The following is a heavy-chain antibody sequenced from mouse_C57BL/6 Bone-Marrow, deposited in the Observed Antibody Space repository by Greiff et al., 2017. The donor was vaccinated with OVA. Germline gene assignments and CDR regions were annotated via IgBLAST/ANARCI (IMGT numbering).Heavy chain of an antibody. CDR3: AREGNSLYAMDY. Sequence: EVKVEESGPGLVKPSQSLSLTCSVTGYSITSGYYWNWIRQFPGNKLEWMGYISYDGSNNYNPSLKNRISITRDTSKNQFFLKLNSVTTEDTATYYCAREGNSLYAMDYWGQGTSVTVSS. J-gene: IGHJ4*01. V-gene: IGHV3-6*01. CDR1: GYSITSGYY. CDR2: ISYDGSN. D-gene: IGHD2-1*01.